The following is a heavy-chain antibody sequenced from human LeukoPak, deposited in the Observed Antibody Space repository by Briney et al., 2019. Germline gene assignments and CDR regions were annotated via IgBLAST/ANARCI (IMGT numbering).Heavy chain of an antibody. CDR2: IYYRGNT. CDR3: ARDLDYGGSSIWYFDL. D-gene: IGHD4-23*01. CDR1: GGSTSSFY. J-gene: IGHJ2*01. Sequence: SETLSLTCTVSGGSTSSFYWSWIRQPPGKGLEWIGYIYYRGNTQYNPSLKSRVTISVDTYKNQFSLRLTSVTAADTAVYYCARDLDYGGSSIWYFDLWGRGTLVTVSS. V-gene: IGHV4-59*01.